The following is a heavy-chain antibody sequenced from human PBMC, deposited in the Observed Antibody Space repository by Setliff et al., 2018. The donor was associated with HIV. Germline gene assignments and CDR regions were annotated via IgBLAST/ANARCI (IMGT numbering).Heavy chain of an antibody. V-gene: IGHV1-3*04. CDR3: ARVQGGWDDGGGSLLREYFHQ. D-gene: IGHD4-17*01. Sequence: ASVKVSCKASGYTFTSYSMHWVRQAPGQRLEWMGWLRTGTGDTSYSVKFQGRLTITRDTSANTAYMELSNLRSEDTAVYYCARVQGGWDDGGGSLLREYFHQWGQGTLVTVSS. J-gene: IGHJ1*01. CDR2: LRTGTGDT. CDR1: GYTFTSYS.